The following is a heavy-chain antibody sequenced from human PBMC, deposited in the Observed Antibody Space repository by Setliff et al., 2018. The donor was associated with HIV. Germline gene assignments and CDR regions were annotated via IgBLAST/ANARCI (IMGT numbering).Heavy chain of an antibody. CDR2: IIPILGIA. CDR1: GGTFSRYA. V-gene: IGHV1-69*10. J-gene: IGHJ4*02. Sequence: ASVKVSCKASGGTFSRYAISWVRQAPGQGLEWMGGIIPILGIANYAQKFQGRVTITADKSTSTAYMELSSLRSEDTAVYYCARARKSGSYLFDYWGRGTLVTVSS. D-gene: IGHD1-26*01. CDR3: ARARKSGSYLFDY.